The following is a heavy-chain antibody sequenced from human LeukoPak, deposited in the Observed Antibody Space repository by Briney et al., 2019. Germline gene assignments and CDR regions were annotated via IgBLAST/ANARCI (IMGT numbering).Heavy chain of an antibody. J-gene: IGHJ4*02. CDR3: ARGREMATKDY. D-gene: IGHD5-24*01. Sequence: GGSLRLSCAASGFTFSSYSMNWVRQPPGKGLEWVSSISSSSSYIYYADSVKGRFTISRDNAKNSLYLKMNSLRAEDTAVYYCARGREMATKDYWGQGTLVTVSS. CDR1: GFTFSSYS. V-gene: IGHV3-21*01. CDR2: ISSSSSYI.